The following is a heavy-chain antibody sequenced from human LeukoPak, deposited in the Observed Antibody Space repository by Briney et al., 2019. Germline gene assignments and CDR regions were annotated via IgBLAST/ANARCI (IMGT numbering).Heavy chain of an antibody. CDR2: ISSGSSAI. J-gene: IGHJ4*02. CDR1: GFSFSTYS. Sequence: GVSLRLSCAASGFSFSTYSMNWVRQAPGKGLQWVSYISSGSSAIYYTDSVKGRFTITRDDAKNSVYLQMNSLRTEDTAVYYCGTGDPRFDYWGQGILVTVSS. CDR3: GTGDPRFDY. V-gene: IGHV3-48*01. D-gene: IGHD7-27*01.